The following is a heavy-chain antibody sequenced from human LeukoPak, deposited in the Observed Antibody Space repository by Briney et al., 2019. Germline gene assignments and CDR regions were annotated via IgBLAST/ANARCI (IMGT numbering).Heavy chain of an antibody. CDR1: GFSFDAYT. D-gene: IGHD6-13*01. V-gene: IGHV3-21*03. J-gene: IGHJ4*02. Sequence: GGSLRLSCAASGFSFDAYTMNWIRQAPGRGLEWVSSISGSGLYIFYADSMTGRFTVSRDNAKNSLYLQMHSLKAEDTSVYFCARGSYSSSWFEKYYFDSWGQGTLVTVSA. CDR2: ISGSGLYI. CDR3: ARGSYSSSWFEKYYFDS.